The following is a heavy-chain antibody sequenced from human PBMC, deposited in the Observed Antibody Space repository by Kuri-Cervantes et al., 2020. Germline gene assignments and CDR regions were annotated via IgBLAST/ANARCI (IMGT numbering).Heavy chain of an antibody. V-gene: IGHV3-9*01. CDR3: AKDRAFRVESHDGMDV. CDR1: GYNFDGFV. J-gene: IGHJ6*02. CDR2: ISGNGQNV. Sequence: SLKISCAASGYNFDGFVMHWVRQRPGKGLEWVSSISGNGQNVYYADSVKGRFTISRYNDKNSLYLQMDSLKIEDTAVYYCAKDRAFRVESHDGMDVWGQGTTVTVSS.